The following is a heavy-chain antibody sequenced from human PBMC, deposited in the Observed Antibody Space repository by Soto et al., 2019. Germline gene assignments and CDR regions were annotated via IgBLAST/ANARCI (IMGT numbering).Heavy chain of an antibody. CDR1: GGTFSSYT. J-gene: IGHJ5*02. Sequence: SVKVSCKASGGTFSSYTISWVRQAPGQGLEWMGRIIPILGIANYAQKFQGRVTITADKSTSTAYMELSSLRSEDTAVYYCARYLSRDFDWLLSPTWFDPWGQGTLVTVSS. CDR2: IIPILGIA. V-gene: IGHV1-69*02. CDR3: ARYLSRDFDWLLSPTWFDP. D-gene: IGHD3-9*01.